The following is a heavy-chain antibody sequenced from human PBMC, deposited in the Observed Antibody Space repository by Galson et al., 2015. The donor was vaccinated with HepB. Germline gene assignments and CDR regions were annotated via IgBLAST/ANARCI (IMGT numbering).Heavy chain of an antibody. Sequence: SVKVSCKASGGTFSSYAISWVRQAPGQGLEWMGGIIPIFGTANYAQKFQGRVTITADESTSTAYMELSSLRSEDTAVYYCARGDSGYDSMYYFDYWGQGTLVTVSS. CDR3: ARGDSGYDSMYYFDY. D-gene: IGHD5-12*01. CDR1: GGTFSSYA. CDR2: IIPIFGTA. J-gene: IGHJ4*02. V-gene: IGHV1-69*13.